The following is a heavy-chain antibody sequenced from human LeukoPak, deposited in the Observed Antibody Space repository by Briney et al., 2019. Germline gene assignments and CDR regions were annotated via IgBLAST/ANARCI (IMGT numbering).Heavy chain of an antibody. J-gene: IGHJ4*02. CDR3: ARAMSTVMGGTDY. Sequence: GGSLRLSCAASGFTFNSYAMSWVRQASGKGLEWVSTVTGSGSATYYADSVKGRFIISRDNSKNTLYLQMNSLRADDTALYYCARAMSTVMGGTDYWGQGTLVTVSS. D-gene: IGHD4-17*01. CDR2: VTGSGSAT. V-gene: IGHV3-23*01. CDR1: GFTFNSYA.